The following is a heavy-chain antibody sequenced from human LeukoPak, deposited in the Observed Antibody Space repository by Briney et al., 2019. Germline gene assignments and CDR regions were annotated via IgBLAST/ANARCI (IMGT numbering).Heavy chain of an antibody. V-gene: IGHV3-9*01. Sequence: GRSLRHSCAAYGFTFDDYAIHWVRQAPGKGMGWVPGISWNSGSIGYAGSVKGRFTISRDNAKNSLYLQMNSLRAEDTALYYCAKDIGSSGWYDYWGQGTLVTVSS. CDR2: ISWNSGSI. D-gene: IGHD6-19*01. CDR3: AKDIGSSGWYDY. CDR1: GFTFDDYA. J-gene: IGHJ4*02.